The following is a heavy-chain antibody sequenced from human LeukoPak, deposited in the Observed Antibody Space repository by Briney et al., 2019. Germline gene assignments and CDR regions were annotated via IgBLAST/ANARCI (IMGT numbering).Heavy chain of an antibody. CDR2: ISGSGGST. V-gene: IGHV3-23*01. J-gene: IGHJ4*02. Sequence: PGGSLRLSCAASGFTFSSYAMSWVRQAPGKGLEWVSAISGSGGSTYYADSVKGRFTISRDNSKNTLYLQMNSLRAEDTAVYYCLPYCSSTSCYPSYFDYWGQGTLVTVSS. CDR3: LPYCSSTSCYPSYFDY. CDR1: GFTFSSYA. D-gene: IGHD2-2*01.